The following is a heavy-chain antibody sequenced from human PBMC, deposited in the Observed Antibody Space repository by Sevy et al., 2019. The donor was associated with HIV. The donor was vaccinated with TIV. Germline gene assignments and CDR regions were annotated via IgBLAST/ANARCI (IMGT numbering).Heavy chain of an antibody. J-gene: IGHJ4*02. Sequence: GGSLRLSCVASGFTFSSYWMSWVRQAPGKGLEWVANIKQDGSEKYYVDSVKGRFTISRDNAKNSLYLQMNSLRAEDTAVYYCARDGRYSYGYRFDYWGQGTLVTVSS. D-gene: IGHD5-18*01. V-gene: IGHV3-7*01. CDR2: IKQDGSEK. CDR1: GFTFSSYW. CDR3: ARDGRYSYGYRFDY.